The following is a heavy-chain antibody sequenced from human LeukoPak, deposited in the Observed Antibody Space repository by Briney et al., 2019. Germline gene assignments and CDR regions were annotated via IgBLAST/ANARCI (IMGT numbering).Heavy chain of an antibody. D-gene: IGHD3-10*01. CDR3: AREAPWGWFDGH. Sequence: GGSLSLSCAASGFTFSNCWMHWVRQAPRRGQVWVSRINSDGINTSYADSVKGRITISRDNTKNSLYLQMDSLRAEDAAVYYCAREAPWGWFDGHWGQGTLVTVSS. CDR1: GFTFSNCW. V-gene: IGHV3-74*01. CDR2: INSDGINT. J-gene: IGHJ4*02.